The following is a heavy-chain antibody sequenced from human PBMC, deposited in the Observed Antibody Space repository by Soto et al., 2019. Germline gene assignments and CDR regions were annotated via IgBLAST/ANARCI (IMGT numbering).Heavy chain of an antibody. D-gene: IGHD1-1*01. CDR1: GGSVSGANYY. V-gene: IGHV4-34*01. Sequence: QVQLQQWGAGLLKPSETLSLTCAVYGGSVSGANYYWSWIRQPPGKGLEWMGEMSHSGGTQFNPSLESRVPISVDTSPNQFSLKMSSVTAADTALYYCARVERGTATTVVDAFDIWGPGTMVTVSS. CDR3: ARVERGTATTVVDAFDI. J-gene: IGHJ3*02. CDR2: MSHSGGT.